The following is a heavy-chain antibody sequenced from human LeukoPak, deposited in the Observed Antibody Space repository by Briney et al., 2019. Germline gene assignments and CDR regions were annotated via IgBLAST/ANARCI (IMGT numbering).Heavy chain of an antibody. V-gene: IGHV3-30-3*01. Sequence: QAGGSLRLSCAASGFTVSNNYMTWVRQAPGKGLEWVAVLSYDGSDIHYADSVKGHFTISRDNSKNTVFLQMDSLRVEDSAVYFCVQTYCSTTRCSPGFDNWGQGTLVTVSP. CDR3: VQTYCSTTRCSPGFDN. CDR1: GFTVSNNY. CDR2: LSYDGSDI. D-gene: IGHD2-2*01. J-gene: IGHJ4*02.